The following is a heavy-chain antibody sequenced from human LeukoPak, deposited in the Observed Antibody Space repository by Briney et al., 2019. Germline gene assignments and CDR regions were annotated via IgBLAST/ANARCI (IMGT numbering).Heavy chain of an antibody. CDR2: ISAYNGNT. D-gene: IGHD3-3*01. CDR1: GYXFTSYG. Sequence: ASVKVSCKASGYXFTSYGISWVRQAPGQGLEWMGWISAYNGNTNYAQKLQGRVTMTTDTSTSTAYMELRSLRSDDTAVYYCARDVRSIGVAITSYGMDVWGQGTTVTVSS. V-gene: IGHV1-18*01. CDR3: ARDVRSIGVAITSYGMDV. J-gene: IGHJ6*02.